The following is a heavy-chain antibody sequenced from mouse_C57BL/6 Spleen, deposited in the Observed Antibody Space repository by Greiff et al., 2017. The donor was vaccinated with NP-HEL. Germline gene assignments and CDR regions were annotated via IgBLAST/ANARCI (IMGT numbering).Heavy chain of an antibody. CDR2: IYPGDGDT. Sequence: VQLQESGAELVKPGASVKISCKASGYAFSSYWMNWVKQRPGKGLEWIGQIYPGDGDTNYNGKFKGKATLTADKSSSTAYMQLSSLTSEDSAVYFCERDGVLRRATSPYDMDYWGQGTSVTVSS. CDR3: ERDGVLRRATSPYDMDY. D-gene: IGHD2-12*01. J-gene: IGHJ4*01. V-gene: IGHV1-80*01. CDR1: GYAFSSYW.